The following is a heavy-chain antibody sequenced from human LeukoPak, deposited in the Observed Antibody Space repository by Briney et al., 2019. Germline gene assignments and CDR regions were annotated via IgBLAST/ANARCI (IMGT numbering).Heavy chain of an antibody. CDR1: GFIFSSYA. D-gene: IGHD1-26*01. CDR2: ISGTDERT. Sequence: PGGSLRLSCVASGFIFSSYAMNWVRQAPGKGLEWVSDISGTDERTYYADSVKGRFTISRDISKNMLYLQMTSLRTEDTGMYYCAKDSRASASSDGSFDYWGQGTLVTVSS. J-gene: IGHJ4*02. CDR3: AKDSRASASSDGSFDY. V-gene: IGHV3-23*01.